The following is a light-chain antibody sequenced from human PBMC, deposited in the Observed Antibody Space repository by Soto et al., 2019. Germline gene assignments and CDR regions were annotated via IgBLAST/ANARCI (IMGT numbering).Light chain of an antibody. Sequence: EIVFADFPCTRSFTTGERATLSCRASQSVDNYLAWYQQKPGQAPRLLIYDVSNRATGTPARFSGSGSGTDFTLSISSLEPEDFAVYYCQQRSNLLLIPFGPVSMVDIK. V-gene: IGKV3-11*01. J-gene: IGKJ3*01. CDR2: DVS. CDR1: QSVDNY. CDR3: QQRSNLLLIP.